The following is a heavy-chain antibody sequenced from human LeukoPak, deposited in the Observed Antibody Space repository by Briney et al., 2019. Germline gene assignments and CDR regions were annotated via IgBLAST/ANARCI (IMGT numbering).Heavy chain of an antibody. J-gene: IGHJ5*02. D-gene: IGHD3-10*01. Sequence: ASVKVSCKASGYTFTSYDINWVRQATGQGLEWMGWMNPNSGNTGYAQKFQGRVTMTRNTSISTAYMELSSLRSEDTAVYYCARGKVGGSGSYYNEYNRFDPWGQGTLVTVSS. CDR1: GYTFTSYD. CDR2: MNPNSGNT. V-gene: IGHV1-8*01. CDR3: ARGKVGGSGSYYNEYNRFDP.